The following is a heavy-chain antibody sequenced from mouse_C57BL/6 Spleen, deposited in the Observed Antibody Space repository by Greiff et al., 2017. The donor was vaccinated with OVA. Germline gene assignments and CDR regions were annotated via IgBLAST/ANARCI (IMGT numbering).Heavy chain of an antibody. V-gene: IGHV1-69*01. CDR1: GYTFTSYW. D-gene: IGHD1-1*01. J-gene: IGHJ4*01. Sequence: QVQLKQPGAELVMPGASVKLSCKASGYTFTSYWMHWVKQRPGQGLEWIGEIDPSDSYTNYNQKFKGKSTLTVDKSSSTAYMQLSSLTSEDSAVYYCARSRITTVVATDYAMDYWGQGTSVPVSS. CDR3: ARSRITTVVATDYAMDY. CDR2: IDPSDSYT.